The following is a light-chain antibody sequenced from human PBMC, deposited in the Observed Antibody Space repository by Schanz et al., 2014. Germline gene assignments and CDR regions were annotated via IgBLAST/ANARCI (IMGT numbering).Light chain of an antibody. Sequence: EIVLTQSPATLSLSPGERATLSCRASQSVRSYLAWYQQKPGQAPNVLIYGASRRATGIPDRFSGSGSGTDFTLTISRLETEDFAVYYCQQYGSSPWTFGQGTKVEI. CDR1: QSVRSY. CDR3: QQYGSSPWT. CDR2: GAS. J-gene: IGKJ1*01. V-gene: IGKV3-20*01.